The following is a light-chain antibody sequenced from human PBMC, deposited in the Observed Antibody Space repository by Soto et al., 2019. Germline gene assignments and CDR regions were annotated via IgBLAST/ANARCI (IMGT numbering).Light chain of an antibody. V-gene: IGLV1-47*01. CDR2: RNN. J-gene: IGLJ1*01. CDR3: AACDDSLSGNV. Sequence: QSVLTQPPSASGTPGQRVTISCSGSSSNIGSDYVYWYQQLPGTAPKLLIYRNNQRPSGVPDRFSGSKSGTSASLAISGLRSEDEADYYCAACDDSLSGNVFGTGTQLTVL. CDR1: SSNIGSDY.